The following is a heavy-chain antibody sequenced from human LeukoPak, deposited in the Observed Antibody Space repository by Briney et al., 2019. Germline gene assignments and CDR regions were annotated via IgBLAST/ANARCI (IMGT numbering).Heavy chain of an antibody. D-gene: IGHD4-17*01. CDR2: IYYSGST. Sequence: SETLSLTCTVSGGSISSYYWSWIRQPPGKGLEWIGYIYYSGSTNYNPSLKSRVTISVDTSKNQFSLKLSSVTAADTAVYYCAGSGDYDLAGAFDIWGQGTMVTVSS. V-gene: IGHV4-59*01. CDR3: AGSGDYDLAGAFDI. CDR1: GGSISSYY. J-gene: IGHJ3*02.